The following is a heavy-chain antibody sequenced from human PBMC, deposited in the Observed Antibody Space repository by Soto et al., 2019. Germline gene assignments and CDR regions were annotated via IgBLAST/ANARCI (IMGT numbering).Heavy chain of an antibody. CDR1: GFTFGDYA. CDR3: TSITEIYYDSSGYTDY. J-gene: IGHJ4*02. D-gene: IGHD3-22*01. CDR2: IRSKAYGGTT. Sequence: GGSLRLSCTASGFTFGDYAMSWFRQAPGKGLEWVGFIRSKAYGGTTEYAASVKGRFTISRDDSKSIAYLQMNSLKTEDTAVYYCTSITEIYYDSSGYTDYWGQGTLVTV. V-gene: IGHV3-49*03.